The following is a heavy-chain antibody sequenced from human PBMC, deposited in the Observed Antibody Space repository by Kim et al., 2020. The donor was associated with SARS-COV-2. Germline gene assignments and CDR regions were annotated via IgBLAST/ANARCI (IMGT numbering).Heavy chain of an antibody. V-gene: IGHV3-30-3*01. Sequence: GGSLRLSCAASGFTFSSCAMHWVRQAPGKGLEWVAVISYDGSNKNYADSVKGRFTISRDNSKNTLYLQMNSLRAEDTALYYCAGDPWTRLRGLAYSYYGIDVWGQGTTVPVAS. CDR1: GFTFSSCA. D-gene: IGHD3-10*01. J-gene: IGHJ6*01. CDR3: AGDPWTRLRGLAYSYYGIDV. CDR2: ISYDGSNK.